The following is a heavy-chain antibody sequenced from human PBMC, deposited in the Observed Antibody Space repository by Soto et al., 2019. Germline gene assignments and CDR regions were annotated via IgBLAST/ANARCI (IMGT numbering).Heavy chain of an antibody. D-gene: IGHD5-12*01. CDR3: ARDLRGEEWLRPAYYYYYGMDV. V-gene: IGHV3-21*01. Sequence: GSLRLSCAASGFTFSSYSMNWVRQAPGKGLEWVSSISSSSSYIYYADSVKGRFTISRDNAKNSLYLQMNSLRAEDTAVYYCARDLRGEEWLRPAYYYYYGMDVWGQGTTVTVSS. CDR2: ISSSSSYI. CDR1: GFTFSSYS. J-gene: IGHJ6*02.